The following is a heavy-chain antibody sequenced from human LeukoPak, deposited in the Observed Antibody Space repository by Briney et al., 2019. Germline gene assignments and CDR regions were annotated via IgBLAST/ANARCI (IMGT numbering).Heavy chain of an antibody. Sequence: ASVKVSCKASGYTFTSYDINWVRQATGQGLEWMGWMNPNSGNTGYAQKFQGRVTMTRNTSISTAYMELSSLRSEDTAMYYCARRPSIVGAKRNWFDPWGQGTLVTVSS. CDR1: GYTFTSYD. CDR2: MNPNSGNT. V-gene: IGHV1-8*01. J-gene: IGHJ5*02. CDR3: ARRPSIVGAKRNWFDP. D-gene: IGHD1-26*01.